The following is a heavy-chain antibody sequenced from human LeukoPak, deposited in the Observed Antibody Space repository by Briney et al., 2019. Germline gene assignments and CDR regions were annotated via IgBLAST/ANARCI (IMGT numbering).Heavy chain of an antibody. D-gene: IGHD3-22*01. CDR1: GFTFSSYA. J-gene: IGHJ4*02. CDR2: ISYDGSNK. CDR3: ARELTMIVVVIGY. Sequence: PGGSLRLSCAASGFTFSSYAMSWVRQAPGKGLEWVAVISYDGSNKYYADSVKGRFTISRDNSKNTLYLQMNSLRAEDTAVYYCARELTMIVVVIGYWGQGTLVTVSS. V-gene: IGHV3-30*04.